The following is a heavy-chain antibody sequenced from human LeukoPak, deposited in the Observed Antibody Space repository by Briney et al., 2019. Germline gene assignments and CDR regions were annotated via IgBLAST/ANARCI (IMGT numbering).Heavy chain of an antibody. Sequence: GASVKVSCKASGGTFSSYAISWVRQAPGQGLEWMGRIIPILGIAYYAQKFQGRVTITADKSTSTAYMELSSLRSEDTAVYYCARAPLNWNDVFDYWGQGTLVTVSS. CDR1: GGTFSSYA. V-gene: IGHV1-69*04. D-gene: IGHD1-20*01. J-gene: IGHJ4*02. CDR3: ARAPLNWNDVFDY. CDR2: IIPILGIA.